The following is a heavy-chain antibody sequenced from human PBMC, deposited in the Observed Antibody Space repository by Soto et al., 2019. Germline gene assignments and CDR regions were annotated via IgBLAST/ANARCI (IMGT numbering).Heavy chain of an antibody. D-gene: IGHD2-8*01. CDR3: AKDNAAYYGMDV. V-gene: IGHV3-30*18. Sequence: LRLSCAASGFTFSSYGMHWVRQAPGKGLEWVAVISYDGSNKYYADSVKGRFTISRDNSKNTLYLQMNSLRAEDTAVYYCAKDNAAYYGMDVWGQGTTVTVSS. CDR2: ISYDGSNK. CDR1: GFTFSSYG. J-gene: IGHJ6*02.